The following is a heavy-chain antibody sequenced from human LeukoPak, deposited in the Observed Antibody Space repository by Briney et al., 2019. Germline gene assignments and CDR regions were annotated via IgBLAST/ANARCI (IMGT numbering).Heavy chain of an antibody. CDR2: ISYDGSNK. V-gene: IGHV3-30-3*01. CDR3: ASGPHIVVVTATHAEYFQH. CDR1: GFTFSSYA. D-gene: IGHD2-21*02. Sequence: PGGSLRLSCAASGFTFSSYAMHWVRQAPGKGLEWVAVISYDGSNKYYADSVKGRFTISRDNSKNTPYLQMNSLRAEDTAVYYCASGPHIVVVTATHAEYFQHWGQGTLVTVSS. J-gene: IGHJ1*01.